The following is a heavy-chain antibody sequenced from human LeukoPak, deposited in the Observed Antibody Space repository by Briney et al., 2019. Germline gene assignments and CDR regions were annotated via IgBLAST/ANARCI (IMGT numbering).Heavy chain of an antibody. J-gene: IGHJ6*02. V-gene: IGHV3-23*01. CDR2: ISGSGGST. CDR3: ARARRSNNYYYYGMDV. CDR1: GFTFSSYA. Sequence: PGGSLRLSCAASGFTFSSYAMSWVRQAPGKGLEWVSAISGSGGSTYYADSVKGRFTISRDNSKNTLYLQMNSLRAEDTAVYYCARARRSNNYYYYGMDVWGQGTTVTVSS.